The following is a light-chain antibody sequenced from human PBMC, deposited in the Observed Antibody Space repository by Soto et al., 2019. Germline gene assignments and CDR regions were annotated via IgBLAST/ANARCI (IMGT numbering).Light chain of an antibody. V-gene: IGKV3-20*01. Sequence: EILLTQSPGTLSLSPGEGVTLSCRASQSVTVNSLAWYQQKPGQAPRLLIYAASTRAAAVPDRFTGSGSGTDFALTISRLEPEDFGVYYCQQYGDSPLTSGPGTKVDIK. CDR3: QQYGDSPLT. CDR2: AAS. J-gene: IGKJ3*01. CDR1: QSVTVNS.